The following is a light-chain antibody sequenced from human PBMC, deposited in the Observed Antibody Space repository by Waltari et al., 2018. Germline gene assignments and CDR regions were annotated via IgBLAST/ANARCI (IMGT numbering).Light chain of an antibody. CDR3: CSYAGSSTLV. CDR1: SSDVGSYNL. Sequence: SALTQPPSVSGSPGQSTTISCTGTSSDVGSYNLVSWYQQHPGQAPKLMIYEVSKRPSGVSNRFSGSKSGNTASLTISGLQAEYEADYYCCSYAGSSTLVFGGGTTLTVL. V-gene: IGLV2-23*02. J-gene: IGLJ3*02. CDR2: EVS.